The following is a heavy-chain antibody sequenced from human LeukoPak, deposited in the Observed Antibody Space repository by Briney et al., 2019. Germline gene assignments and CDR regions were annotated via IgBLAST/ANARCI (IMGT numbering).Heavy chain of an antibody. D-gene: IGHD3-10*01. CDR3: ARDLSYSLEY. J-gene: IGHJ4*02. Sequence: GGSLRLSCAGSGFTFSTYRMSWVRQAPGKGLEWVANINQDGGEKHYVDSVKGRFTISRDNAKNTLYLQMNSLRAEDTAVYYCARDLSYSLEYWGQGTLVTVSS. CDR1: GFTFSTYR. CDR2: INQDGGEK. V-gene: IGHV3-7*01.